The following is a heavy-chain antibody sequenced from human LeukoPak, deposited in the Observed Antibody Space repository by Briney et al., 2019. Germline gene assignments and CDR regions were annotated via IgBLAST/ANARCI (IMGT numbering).Heavy chain of an antibody. J-gene: IGHJ4*02. CDR2: ISAYNGNT. Sequence: ASVKVSCKASGYTFTSYGISWVRQAPGQGLEWMGWISAYNGNTNYAQKLQGKVTMTTDTSTSTAYMELRSLRSDDTAVYYCARDRVVGATGDFGYWGQGTLVTVSS. CDR1: GYTFTSYG. D-gene: IGHD1-26*01. V-gene: IGHV1-18*01. CDR3: ARDRVVGATGDFGY.